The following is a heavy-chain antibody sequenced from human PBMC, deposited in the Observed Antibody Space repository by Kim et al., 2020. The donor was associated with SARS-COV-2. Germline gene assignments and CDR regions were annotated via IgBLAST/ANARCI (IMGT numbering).Heavy chain of an antibody. CDR3: ARDRYCSSTSCFGVDY. V-gene: IGHV3-30-3*01. CDR1: GFTFSSYA. Sequence: GGSLRLSCAASGFTFSSYAMHWVRQAPGKGLEWVAVISYDGSNKYYADSVKGRFTISRDNSKNTLYLQMNSLRAEDTAVYYCARDRYCSSTSCFGVDYWGQGTLVTVSS. J-gene: IGHJ4*02. D-gene: IGHD2-2*01. CDR2: ISYDGSNK.